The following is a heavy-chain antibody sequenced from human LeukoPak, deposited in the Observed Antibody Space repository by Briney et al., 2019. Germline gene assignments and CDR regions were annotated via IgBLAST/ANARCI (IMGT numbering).Heavy chain of an antibody. J-gene: IGHJ6*03. Sequence: SETLSLICTVSRGSISGDYWSWIRQPAGTGLEWIGRIYTSGSTIYNPSLKSRVTMSVDTSKNQFSLRLNSVTAADTAVYYCARCTFSYSHGYPAHYYMDVWGKGTTVTVSS. V-gene: IGHV4-4*07. CDR1: RGSISGDY. CDR2: IYTSGST. D-gene: IGHD5-18*01. CDR3: ARCTFSYSHGYPAHYYMDV.